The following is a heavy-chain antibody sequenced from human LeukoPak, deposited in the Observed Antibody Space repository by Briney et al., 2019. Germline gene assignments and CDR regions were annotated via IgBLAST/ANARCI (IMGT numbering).Heavy chain of an antibody. CDR1: GGSISSGGYS. J-gene: IGHJ4*02. D-gene: IGHD3-3*01. CDR2: IYYSGST. CDR3: ARRKSGTIFGVVIMRGPNFDY. V-gene: IGHV4-31*03. Sequence: PSQTLSLTCTVSGGSISSGGYSWSWIRQHPGKGLEWIGYIYYSGSTYYNPSLKSRVTISVDTSKNQFFLKLSSVTAADTAVYYCARRKSGTIFGVVIMRGPNFDYWGQGTLVTVSS.